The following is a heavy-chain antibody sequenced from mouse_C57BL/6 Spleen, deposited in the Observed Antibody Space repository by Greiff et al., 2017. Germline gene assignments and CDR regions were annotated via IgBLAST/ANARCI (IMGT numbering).Heavy chain of an antibody. CDR3: ARSGYDYEGDY. Sequence: VQLKESGPELVKPGASVKISCKASGYSFTGYYMNWVKQSPEKSLEWIGEINPSTGGTTYNQKFKAKATLTVDKSSSTAYMQLKSLTSEDSAVYYCARSGYDYEGDYWGQGTSVTVSS. CDR2: INPSTGGT. D-gene: IGHD2-4*01. V-gene: IGHV1-42*01. J-gene: IGHJ4*01. CDR1: GYSFTGYY.